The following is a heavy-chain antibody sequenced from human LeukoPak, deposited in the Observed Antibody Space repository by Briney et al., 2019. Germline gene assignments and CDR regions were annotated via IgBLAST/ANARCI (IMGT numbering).Heavy chain of an antibody. CDR2: IYYSGST. Sequence: SETLPLTCTVSGGSISSYYWSWIRQPPGKGLEWIGYIYYSGSTNYSPSLKSRVTMSVDTSKNLFSLKVSSVTAADTAVYYCARGRSNYYGMDVWGQGTTVTVSS. D-gene: IGHD1-26*01. CDR1: GGSISSYY. V-gene: IGHV4-59*01. CDR3: ARGRSNYYGMDV. J-gene: IGHJ6*02.